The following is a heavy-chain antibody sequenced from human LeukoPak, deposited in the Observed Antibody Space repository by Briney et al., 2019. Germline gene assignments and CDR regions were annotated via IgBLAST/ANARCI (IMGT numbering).Heavy chain of an antibody. CDR1: GFTFSYYW. V-gene: IGHV3-30*02. CDR3: AKVEYSSSWYGVGSLDY. D-gene: IGHD6-13*01. CDR2: IRYDGSNK. Sequence: GGSLRLSCGGSGFTFSYYWMHWVRQAPGKGLEWVAFIRYDGSNKYYADSVKGRFTISRDNSKNTLYLQMNSLRAEDTAVYYCAKVEYSSSWYGVGSLDYWGQGTLVTVSS. J-gene: IGHJ4*02.